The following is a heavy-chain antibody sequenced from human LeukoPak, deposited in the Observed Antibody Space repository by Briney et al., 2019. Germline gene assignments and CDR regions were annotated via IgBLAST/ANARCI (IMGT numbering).Heavy chain of an antibody. CDR3: ASSNYYDSSGYYYRLDY. D-gene: IGHD3-22*01. CDR2: IIPIFGTA. J-gene: IGHJ4*02. CDR1: GGTFSSYA. Sequence: ASVKVSCKASGGTFSSYAISWVRQAPGQGLEWMGGIIPIFGTANYAQKFQGRVTITADESTSTACMELSSLRSEDTAVYYCASSNYYDSSGYYYRLDYWGQGTLVTVSS. V-gene: IGHV1-69*13.